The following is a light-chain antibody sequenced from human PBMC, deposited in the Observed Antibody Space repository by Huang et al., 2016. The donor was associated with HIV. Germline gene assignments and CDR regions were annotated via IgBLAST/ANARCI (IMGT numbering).Light chain of an antibody. CDR1: QSIKNN. CDR2: GAS. J-gene: IGKJ4*01. Sequence: EIVLTQSPATLSLSPGERAALSCRATQSIKNNLAWYQQKPCQSPRLLIYGASTRATVIPARFRGSGSGTEFTLTINSLPSEDFAIYYCQQYNNWPPLLTFGGGTKVEIK. CDR3: QQYNNWPPLLT. V-gene: IGKV3-15*01.